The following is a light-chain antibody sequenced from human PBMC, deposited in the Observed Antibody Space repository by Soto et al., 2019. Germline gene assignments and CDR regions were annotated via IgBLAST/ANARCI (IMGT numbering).Light chain of an antibody. CDR1: STDVGRYNY. CDR3: TSYTSDSTYV. CDR2: DVS. Sequence: SVLTQPVSVSGSPGQSITISCTGTSTDVGRYNYVSWYQQHPGKAPKLMVYDVSNRPSWVSNRFSGSKSGITASLTISGLQAEDEADYYCTSYTSDSTYVFGTGTRSPS. J-gene: IGLJ1*01. V-gene: IGLV2-14*01.